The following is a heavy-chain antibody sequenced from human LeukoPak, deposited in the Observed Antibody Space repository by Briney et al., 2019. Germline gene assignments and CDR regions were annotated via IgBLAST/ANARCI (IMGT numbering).Heavy chain of an antibody. V-gene: IGHV4-38-2*02. CDR3: ARGTLLGSSSSLLFDY. Sequence: SETLSLTCTVSGYSISSGHYWGWIRQPPGKGLEWIGSIYHSGSTYYNPSLKSRVTISVDTSKNQFSLKLSSVTAADTAVYYCARGTLLGSSSSLLFDYWGQGTLVTLSS. CDR1: GYSISSGHY. D-gene: IGHD6-13*01. CDR2: IYHSGST. J-gene: IGHJ4*02.